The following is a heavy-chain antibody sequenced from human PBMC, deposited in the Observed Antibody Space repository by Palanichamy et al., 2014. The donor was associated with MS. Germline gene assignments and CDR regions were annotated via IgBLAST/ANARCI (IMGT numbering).Heavy chain of an antibody. D-gene: IGHD4-23*01. V-gene: IGHV5-51*01. Sequence: EVLLVQSGAEVKKPGESLKISCQGSEYIFARYWIGWVRQMPGKGLEWMGVIYPGDSDTRYSPSFQGQVTISADRSFTTAYLQWSSLKASDTAMYYCARLGAGGGGGALDIWGHGTMVTVSS. CDR3: ARLGAGGGGGALDI. CDR1: EYIFARYW. CDR2: IYPGDSDT. J-gene: IGHJ3*02.